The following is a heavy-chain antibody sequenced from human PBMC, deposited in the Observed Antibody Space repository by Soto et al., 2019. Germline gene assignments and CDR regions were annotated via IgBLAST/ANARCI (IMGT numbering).Heavy chain of an antibody. Sequence: EVQLVDSGGGLVQPGGSLRLSCAASGFTFTTYSMNWVRQAPGKGLEWVSYISSSSSTTYYADSVKGRFTISRDNAKNALYQQINSRRDEDTAVYYCARDAGSWGYWGQGTLVTVSS. J-gene: IGHJ4*02. D-gene: IGHD3-10*01. CDR3: ARDAGSWGY. CDR1: GFTFTTYS. V-gene: IGHV3-48*02. CDR2: ISSSSSTT.